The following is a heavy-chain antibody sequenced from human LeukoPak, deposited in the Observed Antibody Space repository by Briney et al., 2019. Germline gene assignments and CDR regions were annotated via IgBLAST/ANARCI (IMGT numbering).Heavy chain of an antibody. CDR1: GGSISSYY. D-gene: IGHD3-9*01. V-gene: IGHV4-59*01. Sequence: PSETLSLTCTVSGGSISSYYWSWIRQPPGKGLKWIGYIYYSESTNYNPSLKSRVTISVDTSKNQFSLKLSSVTAADTAVYYCARGGYFDWLLPFDYWGQGTLVTVSS. CDR2: IYYSEST. CDR3: ARGGYFDWLLPFDY. J-gene: IGHJ4*02.